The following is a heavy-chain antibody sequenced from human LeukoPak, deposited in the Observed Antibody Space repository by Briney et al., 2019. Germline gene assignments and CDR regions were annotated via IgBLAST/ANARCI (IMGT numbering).Heavy chain of an antibody. CDR3: ARDVSGLAAAGTFDY. D-gene: IGHD6-13*01. J-gene: IGHJ4*02. CDR1: GFTFSSYS. CDR2: ISSSSSYI. Sequence: GGSLRLSCAASGFTFSSYSMNWIRQAPGKGLEWVSSISSSSSYIYYADSVKGRFTISRDNAKSSLYLQMNSLRAEDTAVYYCARDVSGLAAAGTFDYWGQGTLVTVSS. V-gene: IGHV3-21*01.